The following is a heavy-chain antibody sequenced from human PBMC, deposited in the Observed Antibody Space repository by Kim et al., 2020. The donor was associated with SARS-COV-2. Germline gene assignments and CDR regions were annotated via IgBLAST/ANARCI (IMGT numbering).Heavy chain of an antibody. J-gene: IGHJ4*02. D-gene: IGHD2-2*02. Sequence: GESLKISCEASGYSFNTYWIAWVRQMPGKGLEWMGIIYPGDSDTKYSPSFQGQVAFPADKSINTAYLQWSSQKASDTAIYYCVRHAIRGATLAPFDYWGQGTLVTVSS. CDR2: IYPGDSDT. CDR3: VRHAIRGATLAPFDY. V-gene: IGHV5-51*01. CDR1: GYSFNTYW.